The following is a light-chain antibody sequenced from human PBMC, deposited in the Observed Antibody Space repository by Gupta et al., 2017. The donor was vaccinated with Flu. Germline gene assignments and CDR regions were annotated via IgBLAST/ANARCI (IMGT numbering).Light chain of an antibody. V-gene: IGLV3-1*01. CDR3: QACDRSTGV. CDR1: KLGDKY. CDR2: QDD. J-gene: IGLJ1*01. Sequence: SYEKTQPTAESEAPGKTASITCSGDKLGDKYTCWYQQKPGQSPVLVIYQDDRRPSGIPERFSGSNSGNTATLTISGTQSIDEADYYCQACDRSTGVFGTGTKVTVL.